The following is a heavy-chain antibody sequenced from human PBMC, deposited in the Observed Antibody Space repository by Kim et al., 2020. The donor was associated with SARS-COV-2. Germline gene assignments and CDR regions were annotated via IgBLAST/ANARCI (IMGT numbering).Heavy chain of an antibody. CDR3: ARSWLRWDFYDY. V-gene: IGHV4-34*01. CDR1: GGSFSGYY. Sequence: SETLSLTCAVYGGSFSGYYWSWIRQPPGKGLEWIGEINHSGSTNYNPSLKSRVTISVDTSKNQFSLKLSSVTAADTAVYYCARSWLRWDFYDYWGQGTLV. CDR2: INHSGST. D-gene: IGHD4-17*01. J-gene: IGHJ4*02.